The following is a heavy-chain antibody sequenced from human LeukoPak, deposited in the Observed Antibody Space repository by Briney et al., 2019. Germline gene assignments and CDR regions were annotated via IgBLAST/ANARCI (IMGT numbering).Heavy chain of an antibody. CDR2: IYYSVIT. CDR3: ARGEDGDYYFQH. J-gene: IGHJ1*01. Sequence: SETLSLTCTVSGGSITSYYWSWIRQPPGKGLEWIGYIYYSVITNCNPSLKSRVTISVDTSKNQFSLKLSSVTAADTAVYYCARGEDGDYYFQHWGQGTLVTVSS. CDR1: GGSITSYY. D-gene: IGHD4-17*01. V-gene: IGHV4-59*12.